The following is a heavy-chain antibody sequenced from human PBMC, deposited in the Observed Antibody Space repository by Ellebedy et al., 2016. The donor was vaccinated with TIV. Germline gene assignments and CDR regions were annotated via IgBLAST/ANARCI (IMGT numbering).Heavy chain of an antibody. D-gene: IGHD3-9*01. V-gene: IGHV4-59*02. CDR1: GASVSSNY. CDR2: MYDSGST. J-gene: IGHJ4*02. CDR3: ARYFSAHDY. Sequence: MPSETLSLTCTVSGASVSSNYWSWIRQPPGKGLEWIGYMYDSGSTNYNPSLKSRVTISVDTSKNQFSLKMRSVTAADTAVYYCARYFSAHDYWGQGTLVTVSS.